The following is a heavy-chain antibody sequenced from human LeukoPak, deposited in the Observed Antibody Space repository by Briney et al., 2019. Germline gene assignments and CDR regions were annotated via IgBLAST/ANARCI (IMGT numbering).Heavy chain of an antibody. V-gene: IGHV3-23*01. CDR3: AKEEKQWLPPASDY. CDR1: GSTFTSYA. J-gene: IGHJ4*02. Sequence: GGSLRLSCVASGSTFTSYAMSWVRQTPGKGLEWVSAISGSGGSTYYADSVKGRFTISRDNSKNTLYLQMNSLRAEDTAVYYCAKEEKQWLPPASDYWGQGTLVTVSS. CDR2: ISGSGGST. D-gene: IGHD6-19*01.